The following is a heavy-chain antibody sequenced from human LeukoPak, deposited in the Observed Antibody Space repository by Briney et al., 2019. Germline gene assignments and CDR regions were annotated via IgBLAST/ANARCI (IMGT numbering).Heavy chain of an antibody. V-gene: IGHV4-34*01. CDR2: INHSGST. CDR3: ARALRDFGNWFDS. D-gene: IGHD3-3*01. CDR1: GGSFSGYY. Sequence: SETLSLTCAVYGGSFSGYYWSWIRQPPGKGLEWIGEINHSGSTNYNPSLESRVTISVDTSKNQFTLKLSSVTAADTAVYYCARALRDFGNWFDSWGQGTLVTVSS. J-gene: IGHJ5*01.